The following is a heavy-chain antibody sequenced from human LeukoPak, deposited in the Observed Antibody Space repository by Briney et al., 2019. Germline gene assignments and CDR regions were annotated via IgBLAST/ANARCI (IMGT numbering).Heavy chain of an antibody. Sequence: GGSLRLSCAASGFTFSDYYMSWIRQAPGKGLEWVSYISSSGSKIYYADSVKGRFTISRDNAKNSLYLQMNSLRAEDTAVYYCARDRRGYYYVSVIYFDYCVQGTLVTVSS. J-gene: IGHJ4*02. CDR3: ARDRRGYYYVSVIYFDY. CDR2: ISSSGSKI. V-gene: IGHV3-11*01. D-gene: IGHD3-10*01. CDR1: GFTFSDYY.